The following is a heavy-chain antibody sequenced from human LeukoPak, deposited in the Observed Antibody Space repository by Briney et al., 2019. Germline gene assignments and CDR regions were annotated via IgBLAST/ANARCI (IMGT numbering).Heavy chain of an antibody. D-gene: IGHD5-18*01. Sequence: GGSLRLSCAASGFIFSDYYMSWIRQAPGKGLEWVSYISSSGSTMYYTDSVKGRFTISRDNAKDSLYLQMNSLRAEDTAVYYCARDGGYSYGYGPTHFDYWGQGTLVTVSS. CDR1: GFIFSDYY. J-gene: IGHJ4*02. V-gene: IGHV3-11*04. CDR3: ARDGGYSYGYGPTHFDY. CDR2: ISSSGSTM.